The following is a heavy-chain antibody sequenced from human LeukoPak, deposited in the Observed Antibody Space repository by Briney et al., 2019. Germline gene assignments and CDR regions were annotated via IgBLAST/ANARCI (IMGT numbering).Heavy chain of an antibody. CDR1: GYTFTSYD. J-gene: IGHJ4*02. V-gene: IGHV1-8*01. CDR3: ARDSSIVVVPAAIGSGYYFDY. Sequence: ASVKVSCKASGYTFTSYDINWVRQATGQGLEWMGWMNPNSGNTGYAQKFQGRVTITADKSTSTAYMELSSLRSEDTAVYYCARDSSIVVVPAAIGSGYYFDYWGQGTLVTVSS. D-gene: IGHD2-2*01. CDR2: MNPNSGNT.